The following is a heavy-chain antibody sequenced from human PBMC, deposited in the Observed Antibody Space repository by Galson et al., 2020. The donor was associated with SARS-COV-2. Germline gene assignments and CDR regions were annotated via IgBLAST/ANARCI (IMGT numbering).Heavy chain of an antibody. Sequence: KSGGSLRLSCAASGFTFSPYTMTWVRQAPGKGLEWVSSITSGGDYTDYPDSVKGRFTIARDNAKTSLYLQMNSLRAEETAGYYWGREFIWCGDCYPCDCWGQGSLVTVSS. CDR3: GREFIWCGDCYPCDC. D-gene: IGHD2-21*02. J-gene: IGHJ4*02. CDR2: ITSGGDYT. V-gene: IGHV3-21*01. CDR1: GFTFSPYT.